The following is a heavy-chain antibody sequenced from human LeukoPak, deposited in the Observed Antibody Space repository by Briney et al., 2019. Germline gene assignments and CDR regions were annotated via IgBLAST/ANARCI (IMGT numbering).Heavy chain of an antibody. V-gene: IGHV3-74*01. J-gene: IGHJ4*02. D-gene: IGHD5-12*01. CDR3: ARGGFGGYDSSFDY. Sequence: GGSLRLSCAASGFTFSNCWVHWVRQGPGKELVWISRINSDGSSTSYADSVKGRFTISRDNPKNTLYLQMNSLRVEDTAVYYCARGGFGGYDSSFDYWGQGTLVTVSS. CDR1: GFTFSNCW. CDR2: INSDGSST.